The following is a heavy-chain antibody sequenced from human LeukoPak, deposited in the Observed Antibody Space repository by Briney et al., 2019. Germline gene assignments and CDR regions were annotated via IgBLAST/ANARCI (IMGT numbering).Heavy chain of an antibody. J-gene: IGHJ4*02. CDR2: ISGSGGST. Sequence: GGSLRLSCAASGFTFSTYTMNWVRQAPGKGLEWVSAISGSGGSTYYADSVKGRFTISRDNSKNTLYLQMNSLRAEDTAVYYCARDRDYYGSGSYYPYWGQGTLVTVSS. CDR1: GFTFSTYT. CDR3: ARDRDYYGSGSYYPY. V-gene: IGHV3-23*01. D-gene: IGHD3-10*01.